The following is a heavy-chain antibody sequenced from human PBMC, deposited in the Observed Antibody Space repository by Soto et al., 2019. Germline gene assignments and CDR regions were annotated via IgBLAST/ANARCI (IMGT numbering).Heavy chain of an antibody. V-gene: IGHV4-59*12. CDR2: IYYSGST. CDR1: GGSISNYY. D-gene: IGHD2-15*01. Sequence: PSETLSLTCTVSGGSISNYYWSWIRQPPGKGLEWIGYIYYSGSTYYNPSLKSRVTISVDTSKNQFSLKLSSVTAADTAVYYCVRAAPRYCSGGSCHSGRAYWGQGTLVTVSS. J-gene: IGHJ4*02. CDR3: VRAAPRYCSGGSCHSGRAY.